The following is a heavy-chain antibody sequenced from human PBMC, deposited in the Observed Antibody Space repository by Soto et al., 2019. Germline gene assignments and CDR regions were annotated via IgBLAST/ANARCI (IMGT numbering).Heavy chain of an antibody. CDR3: AKGSYSGIYSDFDY. Sequence: GGSLRLSCAASGFTFNSYDMHWVRQAPGKGLEWVAVISFDGSNKYYADSAKGRFTISRDNSKNTLYLQMNSLRAGDTAVYYCAKGSYSGIYSDFDYWGQGTLVTVSS. CDR2: ISFDGSNK. CDR1: GFTFNSYD. J-gene: IGHJ4*02. V-gene: IGHV3-30*18. D-gene: IGHD1-26*01.